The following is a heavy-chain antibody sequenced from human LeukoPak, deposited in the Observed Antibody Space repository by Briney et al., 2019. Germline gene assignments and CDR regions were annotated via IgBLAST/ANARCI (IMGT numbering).Heavy chain of an antibody. CDR2: ISGDGGST. J-gene: IGHJ4*02. CDR3: AKEVMCAKTYYYDSSGCYYFDY. CDR1: GFTFDDYA. V-gene: IGHV3-43*02. D-gene: IGHD3-22*01. Sequence: PGGSLRLSCAASGFTFDDYAMHWVRQAPGKDLEWVSLISGDGGSTYYADSVKGRFTISRDNSKNSLYLQMNSLRTEDTALYYCAKEVMCAKTYYYDSSGCYYFDYWGQGTLVTVSS.